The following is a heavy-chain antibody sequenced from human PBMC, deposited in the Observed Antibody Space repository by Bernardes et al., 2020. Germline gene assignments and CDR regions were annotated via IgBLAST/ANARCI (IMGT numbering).Heavy chain of an antibody. D-gene: IGHD4-17*01. CDR2: INHSGST. CDR1: GGSFSGYY. J-gene: IGHJ6*03. Sequence: LYLTFAVYGGSFSGYYWSWIRQPPGKWLEWIGVINHSGSTNYNPSLKSRVTISVDTSKNQFSLKLSSVTAADTAVYYCSRGPPFRTNYMDVWGKGTTVTVSS. V-gene: IGHV4-34*01. CDR3: SRGPPFRTNYMDV.